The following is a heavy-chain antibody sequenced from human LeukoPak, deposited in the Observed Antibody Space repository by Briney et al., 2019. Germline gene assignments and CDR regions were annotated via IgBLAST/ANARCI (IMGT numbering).Heavy chain of an antibody. V-gene: IGHV1-2*02. CDR3: ARDHKRQWLGDFDY. CDR2: INPNSGGT. Sequence: GASVTVSCKASGYTFTGYYMHWVRQAPGQGLEWMGWINPNSGGTNCAQKFQGRVTMTRDTSISTAYMELSRLRSDDTAVYYCARDHKRQWLGDFDYWGQGTLVTVSS. CDR1: GYTFTGYY. J-gene: IGHJ4*02. D-gene: IGHD6-19*01.